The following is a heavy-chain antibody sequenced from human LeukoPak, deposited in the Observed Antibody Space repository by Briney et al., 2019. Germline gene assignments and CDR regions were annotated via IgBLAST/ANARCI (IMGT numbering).Heavy chain of an antibody. J-gene: IGHJ4*02. CDR2: IYYSGST. D-gene: IGHD6-13*01. Sequence: PSETLSLTCTVSGGSISSRSYYWGWIRQPPGKGLEWIGSIYYSGSTYYNPSLKSRVTISVDTSKNQFSLKLSSVTAADTAVYYCASLYSSSWYFFDYWGQGTLVTVSS. CDR1: GGSISSRSYY. V-gene: IGHV4-39*01. CDR3: ASLYSSSWYFFDY.